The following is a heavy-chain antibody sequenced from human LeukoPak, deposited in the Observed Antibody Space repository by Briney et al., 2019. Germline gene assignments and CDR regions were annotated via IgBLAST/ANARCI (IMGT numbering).Heavy chain of an antibody. D-gene: IGHD2-2*01. V-gene: IGHV4-61*01. J-gene: IGHJ6*03. CDR2: IHYSGST. CDR1: AGSISSSSYY. CDR3: ARGPDQPYYYYYMDV. Sequence: SETLSLTCTVSAGSISSSSYYWSWIRQPPGKGLEWIGYIHYSGSTNYNPSLKSRVTISVDTSKNQFSLKLSSVTAADTAVYYCARGPDQPYYYYYMDVWGKGTTVTISS.